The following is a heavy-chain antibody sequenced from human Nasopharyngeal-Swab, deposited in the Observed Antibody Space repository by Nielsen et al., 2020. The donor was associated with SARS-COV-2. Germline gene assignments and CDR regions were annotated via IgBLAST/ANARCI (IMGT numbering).Heavy chain of an antibody. D-gene: IGHD3-3*01. CDR1: GCTFSSYA. Sequence: SVKVSCKASGCTFSSYAISWVRQAPGQGLEWMGGIIPIFGTANYAQKFQGRVTITADESTSTAYMELSSLRSEDTAVYYCAREDLITIFGVVIPYYFDYWGQGTLVTVSS. J-gene: IGHJ4*02. V-gene: IGHV1-69*13. CDR3: AREDLITIFGVVIPYYFDY. CDR2: IIPIFGTA.